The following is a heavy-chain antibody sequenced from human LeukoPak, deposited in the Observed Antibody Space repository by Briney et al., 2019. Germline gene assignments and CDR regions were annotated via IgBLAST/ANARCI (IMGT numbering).Heavy chain of an antibody. CDR1: GYTFTSYG. J-gene: IGHJ4*02. CDR2: ISAYNGNT. Sequence: ASVKVSCKASGYTFTSYGISWVRQAPGQGLEWMGWISAYNGNTNYAQKLQGRVTMTTDTSTSTAYMELRSLRSDDTAVYCCAREGGTRNWNYKTATTDYWGQGTLVTVSS. V-gene: IGHV1-18*01. CDR3: AREGGTRNWNYKTATTDY. D-gene: IGHD1-7*01.